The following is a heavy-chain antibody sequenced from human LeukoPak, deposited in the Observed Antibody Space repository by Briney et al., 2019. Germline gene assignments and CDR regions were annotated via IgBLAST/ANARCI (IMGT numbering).Heavy chain of an antibody. Sequence: ASVKVSCTASGYTFTSYAMHWVRQAPGQRLEWMGWINDGNGNTKYSQKFQGRVTITRDTSASTAYMELSSLRSEDTAVYYCARLGLGLYGDYYYYGMDVWGQGTTVTVSS. D-gene: IGHD4-17*01. J-gene: IGHJ6*02. V-gene: IGHV1-3*01. CDR1: GYTFTSYA. CDR3: ARLGLGLYGDYYYYGMDV. CDR2: INDGNGNT.